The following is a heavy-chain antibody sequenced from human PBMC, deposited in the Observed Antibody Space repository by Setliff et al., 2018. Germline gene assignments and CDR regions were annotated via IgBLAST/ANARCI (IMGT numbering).Heavy chain of an antibody. Sequence: SETLSLTCAVSGYSISSGYYWGWIRQPPGKGLEWIGYIYYSGSTYYNPSLKSRVTISVDTSKNQFSLKLSSVTAADTAVYYCARDRQYCTSLSCLNSYFYYYAMDFWGQGTTVTVSS. D-gene: IGHD2-8*01. CDR3: ARDRQYCTSLSCLNSYFYYYAMDF. V-gene: IGHV4-38-2*02. CDR1: GYSISSGYY. CDR2: IYYSGST. J-gene: IGHJ6*02.